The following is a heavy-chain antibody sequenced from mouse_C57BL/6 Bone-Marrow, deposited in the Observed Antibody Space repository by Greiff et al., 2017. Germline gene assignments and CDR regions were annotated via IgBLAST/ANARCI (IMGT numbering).Heavy chain of an antibody. CDR2: IYPGSGNT. Sequence: QVQLQQSGAELVRPGASVKLSCKASGYTFTGYYIHWVKQRPGQGLEWIARIYPGSGNTYYNEKFKGKATLTAEKSSSTAYMQLSSLTSEDSAVYFCVEVGYGSSYRDFDVWGRGTTVTVSA. J-gene: IGHJ1*03. V-gene: IGHV1-76*01. D-gene: IGHD1-1*01. CDR3: VEVGYGSSYRDFDV. CDR1: GYTFTGYY.